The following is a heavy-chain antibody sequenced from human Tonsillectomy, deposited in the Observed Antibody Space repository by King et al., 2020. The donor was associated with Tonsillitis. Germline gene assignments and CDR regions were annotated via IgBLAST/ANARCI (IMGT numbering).Heavy chain of an antibody. Sequence: VQLQESGPGLVKPSETLSLTCTVSGGSISSYYWNWIRQPPGKGLEWIGYIYYSGSTNYNPSLKSRVTISVDTSKNQFSLKLSSVTAADTAVYYCARDYGNYYDSSGYYWYFDLWGRGTLVTVSS. V-gene: IGHV4-59*01. CDR3: ARDYGNYYDSSGYYWYFDL. CDR2: IYYSGST. CDR1: GGSISSYY. D-gene: IGHD3-22*01. J-gene: IGHJ2*01.